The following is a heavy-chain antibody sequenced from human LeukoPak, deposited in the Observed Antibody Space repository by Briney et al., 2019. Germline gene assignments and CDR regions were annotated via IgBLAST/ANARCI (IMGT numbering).Heavy chain of an antibody. V-gene: IGHV1-8*03. CDR1: GYTFTSYD. J-gene: IGHJ4*02. CDR2: MNPNSGNT. D-gene: IGHD3-10*01. Sequence: GASVKVSCKASGYTFTSYDINWVRQATGQGLEWMGWMNPNSGNTGYAQKFQGRVTITRNTSISTAYMELSSLRSEDTAVYYCARGFYTYYYGSGSYSPSDYWGQGTLVTVSS. CDR3: ARGFYTYYYGSGSYSPSDY.